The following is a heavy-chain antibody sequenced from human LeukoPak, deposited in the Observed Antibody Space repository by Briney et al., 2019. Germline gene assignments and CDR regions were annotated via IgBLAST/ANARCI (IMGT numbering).Heavy chain of an antibody. CDR2: IYYSGST. V-gene: IGHV4-59*08. CDR1: GSSISSYY. Sequence: SETLSLTCTVSGSSISSYYWSWIRQPPGKGLEWIGYIYYSGSTNYNPSLKSRVTISVDTSKNQFSLKLSSVTAADTAVYYCARHRDYVWGSYRSVPNYFDYWGQGTLVTVSS. D-gene: IGHD3-16*02. CDR3: ARHRDYVWGSYRSVPNYFDY. J-gene: IGHJ4*02.